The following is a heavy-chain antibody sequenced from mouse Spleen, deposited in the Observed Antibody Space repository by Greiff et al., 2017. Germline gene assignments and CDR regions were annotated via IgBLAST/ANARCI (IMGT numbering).Heavy chain of an antibody. J-gene: IGHJ2*01. Sequence: VQLQQSGPELVKPGASVRISCKASGYTFTSYYIHWVKQRPGQGLEWIGWIYPGNVNTKYNEKFKGKATLTADKSSSTAYMQLSSLTSEDSAVYFCARGLGGFDYWGQGTTLTVSS. CDR2: IYPGNVNT. V-gene: IGHV1S56*01. CDR1: GYTFTSYY. D-gene: IGHD2-13*01. CDR3: ARGLGGFDY.